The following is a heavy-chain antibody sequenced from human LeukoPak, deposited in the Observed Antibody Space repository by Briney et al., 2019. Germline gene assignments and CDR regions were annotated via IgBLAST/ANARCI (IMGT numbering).Heavy chain of an antibody. Sequence: ASVKVSCRASGYTFTSYGISWVRQAPGQGLEWMGWISANDGNTDYPQKLQGRVTMTTDTSTSTAYMELRSLRSDDTAVYYCARESHVTREDYWGQGTLVTVSS. J-gene: IGHJ4*02. CDR2: ISANDGNT. D-gene: IGHD3-10*01. CDR1: GYTFTSYG. CDR3: ARESHVTREDY. V-gene: IGHV1-18*01.